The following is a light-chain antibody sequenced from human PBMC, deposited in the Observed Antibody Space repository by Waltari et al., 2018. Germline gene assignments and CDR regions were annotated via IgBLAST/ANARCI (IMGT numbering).Light chain of an antibody. CDR3: QQRGT. J-gene: IGKJ3*01. CDR2: DAS. Sequence: EIVLTQSPATLSSSPGERATLSCRASQSVRSYLAWYQQKPGQAPRLLIYDASNRATGIPARFSGSGSGTDFTLTISSLEPEDFAVYYCQQRGTFGPGTKVDIK. CDR1: QSVRSY. V-gene: IGKV3-11*01.